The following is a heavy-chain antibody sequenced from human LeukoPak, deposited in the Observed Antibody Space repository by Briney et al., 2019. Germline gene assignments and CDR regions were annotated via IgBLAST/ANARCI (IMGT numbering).Heavy chain of an antibody. Sequence: SETLSLTCAVYGGSFSGYYWSWIRQPPGKGLEWMGEIDHSGSTNYNPSPKSRVTISVDTSKNQFSLKLSSVTAADTAVYYCARGGRTTGAMVTRYIDYWGQGTLVTVSS. D-gene: IGHD5-18*01. V-gene: IGHV4-34*01. CDR2: IDHSGST. J-gene: IGHJ4*02. CDR3: ARGGRTTGAMVTRYIDY. CDR1: GGSFSGYY.